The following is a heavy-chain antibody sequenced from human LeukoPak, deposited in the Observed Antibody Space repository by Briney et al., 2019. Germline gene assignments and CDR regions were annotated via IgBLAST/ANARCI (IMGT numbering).Heavy chain of an antibody. CDR3: ARGNVVVPAAMPHAYFDY. V-gene: IGHV3-53*01. D-gene: IGHD2-2*01. Sequence: PGGSLRLSCAASGFTVRSNYMSWVRQAPGKGLEWVSIIYSGGTTDYADSVKGRFTISRDNAKNSLYLQMNSLRAEDTAVYYCARGNVVVPAAMPHAYFDYWGQGTLVTVSS. CDR2: IYSGGTT. J-gene: IGHJ4*02. CDR1: GFTVRSNY.